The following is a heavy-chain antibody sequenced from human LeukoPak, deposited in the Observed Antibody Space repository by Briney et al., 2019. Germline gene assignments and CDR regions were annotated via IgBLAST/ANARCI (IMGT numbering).Heavy chain of an antibody. CDR3: ARDQWELLV. V-gene: IGHV4-59*01. D-gene: IGHD1-26*01. Sequence: SETLSLTCAVYGGSFSGYYWSWIRQPPGKGLEWIGYIYYSGSTNYNPSLKSRVTISVDTSKNQFSLKLSSVTAADTAVYYCARDQWELLVWGQGTLVTVPS. CDR2: IYYSGST. CDR1: GGSFSGYY. J-gene: IGHJ4*02.